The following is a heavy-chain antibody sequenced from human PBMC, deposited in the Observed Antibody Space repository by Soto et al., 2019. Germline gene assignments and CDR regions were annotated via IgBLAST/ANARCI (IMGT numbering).Heavy chain of an antibody. Sequence: QVQLQESGPGLVKPSQTLSLTCTVSGGSISSGGDYWSWIRQHPGKGLEWIGYIYYSGSTYYNPSLKSRVSISVDTSKNQFSLKLSSVPAADTAVYYCARDYRASYPAYYYYGMDVWGQGTTVTVSS. CDR2: IYYSGST. V-gene: IGHV4-31*03. CDR3: ARDYRASYPAYYYYGMDV. D-gene: IGHD3-16*02. CDR1: GGSISSGGDY. J-gene: IGHJ6*02.